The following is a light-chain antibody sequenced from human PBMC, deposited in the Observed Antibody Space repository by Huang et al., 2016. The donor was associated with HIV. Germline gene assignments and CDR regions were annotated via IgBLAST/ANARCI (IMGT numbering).Light chain of an antibody. V-gene: IGKV3-15*01. CDR1: QSVSSN. Sequence: EIVMTQSPATLSVSPGERATLSCRASQSVSSNLAWYQLKPGQAPRLLIYGASTRATGMPARFSGSGSGTEFSLTISSLQSEDFAVYYCQQYNNWPRTFGQGTKVEIK. CDR3: QQYNNWPRT. CDR2: GAS. J-gene: IGKJ1*01.